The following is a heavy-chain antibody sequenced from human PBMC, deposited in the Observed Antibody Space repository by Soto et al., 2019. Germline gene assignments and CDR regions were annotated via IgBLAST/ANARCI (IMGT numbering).Heavy chain of an antibody. D-gene: IGHD3-10*01. V-gene: IGHV4-4*02. CDR1: VGSIISSNW. Sequence: NPSETLALTCAFSVGSIISSNWCSWVRQPPGKGLEWIGEIYHSGSTNYNPSLKSRVTISVDKSKNQFSLKLSSVTAADTAVYYCARVGVLLWFGEPNPLDYWGQGTLVTVSS. CDR2: IYHSGST. J-gene: IGHJ4*02. CDR3: ARVGVLLWFGEPNPLDY.